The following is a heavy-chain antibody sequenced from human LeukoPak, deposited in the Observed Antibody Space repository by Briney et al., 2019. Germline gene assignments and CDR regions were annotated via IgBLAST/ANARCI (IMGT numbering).Heavy chain of an antibody. D-gene: IGHD5-18*01. CDR1: GGSFSGYY. Sequence: SETLSLTCAVYGGSFSGYYWSWIRQPPGKGLEWIGEINHSGSTHYNPSLESRVTISVDTSKNQFSLKLASVTAADTAIHYCAKGAGGFSYYNWFDPWGQGTLVTVSS. CDR3: AKGAGGFSYYNWFDP. V-gene: IGHV4-34*01. J-gene: IGHJ5*02. CDR2: INHSGST.